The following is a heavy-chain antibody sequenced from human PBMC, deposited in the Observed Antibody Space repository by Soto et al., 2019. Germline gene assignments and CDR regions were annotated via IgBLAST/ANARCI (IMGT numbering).Heavy chain of an antibody. CDR3: ARILFGRSVAGGYFYMDV. J-gene: IGHJ6*03. D-gene: IGHD6-19*01. V-gene: IGHV2-26*01. CDR1: GFSLSNGKVG. Sequence: HVTLKESGPVLVNPTETLTLTCTVSGFSLSNGKVGVSWIRQPPGKALEWLAHIFSNDEKSYRTSLKSRLTISEDTSKSQVVLTMTNVDPVDTATYYCARILFGRSVAGGYFYMDVWGKGTKVTVSS. CDR2: IFSNDEK.